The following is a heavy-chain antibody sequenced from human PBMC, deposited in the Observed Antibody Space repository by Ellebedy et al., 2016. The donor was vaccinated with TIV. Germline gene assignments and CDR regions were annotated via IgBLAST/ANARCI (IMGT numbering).Heavy chain of an antibody. CDR1: GFPFSIYW. V-gene: IGHV3-7*03. D-gene: IGHD6-6*01. CDR3: AKLGAAHSIDH. CDR2: INQPGGEA. Sequence: PGGSLRLSCAVSGFPFSIYWMGWVRQPPGKGLECVANINQPGGEAYYVDSVKGRFTISRDNAKNSLYLQMDSLRVEDAAVYYCAKLGAAHSIDHWGQGTLVTVSS. J-gene: IGHJ4*02.